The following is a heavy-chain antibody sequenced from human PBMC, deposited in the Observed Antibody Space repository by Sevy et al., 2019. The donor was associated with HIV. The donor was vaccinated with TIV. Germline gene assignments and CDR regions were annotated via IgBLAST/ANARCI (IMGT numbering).Heavy chain of an antibody. CDR2: LDPGNGEI. CDR1: GYSLSKLS. CDR3: ATVGLGYDSGSSYYQGDWFDP. J-gene: IGHJ5*02. V-gene: IGHV1-24*01. Sequence: ASVKVSCKVFGYSLSKLSVHWVRQAPGKGLEWMGSLDPGNGEITYAQTLQGRVTMTEDTSTDTAYMELSSLTSEDTATYYCATVGLGYDSGSSYYQGDWFDPWGQGTLVTVSS. D-gene: IGHD2-15*01.